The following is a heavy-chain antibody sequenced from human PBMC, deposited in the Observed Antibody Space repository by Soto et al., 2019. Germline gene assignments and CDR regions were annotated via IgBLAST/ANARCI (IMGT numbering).Heavy chain of an antibody. V-gene: IGHV4-4*02. CDR1: SGSISSANW. CDR2: IYHSGRT. Sequence: QVQMQESGPGLVKPSGTLSLTCAVSSGSISSANWWSWVRQPPGKGLEWIGEIYHSGRTNYNPSLKSRVPMSVDKSKNQFSLMLSSVTAADTAVYYCARYPSGSSYFVYWGQGTLVIVSS. J-gene: IGHJ4*02. CDR3: ARYPSGSSYFVY. D-gene: IGHD3-10*01.